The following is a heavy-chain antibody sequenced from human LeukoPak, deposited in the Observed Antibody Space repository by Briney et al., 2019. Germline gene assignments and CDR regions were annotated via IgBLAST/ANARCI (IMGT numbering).Heavy chain of an antibody. J-gene: IGHJ4*01. CDR3: AGGRTGRYYDR. V-gene: IGHV4-59*08. D-gene: IGHD1-1*01. CDR2: FYHNGGP. Sequence: SETLSLTCDISGTAISSYFWNWIRQSPAKGLEWIGFFYHNGGPSYNPSLRGRVTISVDSSQKKFSLQLTSMTAADSAIYFCAGGRTGRYYDRWGHGTLVAVS. CDR1: GTAISSYF.